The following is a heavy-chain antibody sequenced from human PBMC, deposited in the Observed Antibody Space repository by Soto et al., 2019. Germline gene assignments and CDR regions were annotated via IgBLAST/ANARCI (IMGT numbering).Heavy chain of an antibody. CDR1: GFTFSSYW. CDR3: ARAKGGYCTNGVCYKGNAFDI. J-gene: IGHJ3*02. V-gene: IGHV3-7*03. CDR2: IKQDGSEK. D-gene: IGHD2-8*01. Sequence: QPGGSLRLSCAASGFTFSSYWMSWVRQAPGKGLEWVANIKQDGSEKYYVDSVKGRFTISRDNAKNSLYLQMNSLRAEDTAVYYCARAKGGYCTNGVCYKGNAFDIWGQGTMVTVSS.